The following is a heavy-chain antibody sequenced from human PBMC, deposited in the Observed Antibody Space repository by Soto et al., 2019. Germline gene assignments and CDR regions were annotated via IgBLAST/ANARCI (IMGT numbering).Heavy chain of an antibody. CDR1: GYTFTTYW. CDR3: ARSFDSSSTYGMDV. Sequence: GESLKISCKGSGYTFTTYWINWVRQMPGKGLEWMGRIDPSDSYTKYSPSFQGHVTTSADKSISTAYLHWSSLKASDTAIYYCARSFDSSSTYGMDVWGQGTTVTVSS. CDR2: IDPSDSYT. D-gene: IGHD2-2*01. V-gene: IGHV5-10-1*01. J-gene: IGHJ6*02.